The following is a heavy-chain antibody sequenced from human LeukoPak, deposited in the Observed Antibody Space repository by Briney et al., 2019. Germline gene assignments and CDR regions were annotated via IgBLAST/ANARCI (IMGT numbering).Heavy chain of an antibody. CDR3: AKGPGGSYLNWFDP. V-gene: IGHV3-48*03. Sequence: GGSLRLSCAASGFTFSSYEMNWVRRAPGKGLEWVSYISSSGSTIYYADSVKGRFTISRDNAKNSLYLQMNSLRAEDTAVYYCAKGPGGSYLNWFDPWGQGTLVTVSS. CDR1: GFTFSSYE. D-gene: IGHD1-26*01. J-gene: IGHJ5*02. CDR2: ISSSGSTI.